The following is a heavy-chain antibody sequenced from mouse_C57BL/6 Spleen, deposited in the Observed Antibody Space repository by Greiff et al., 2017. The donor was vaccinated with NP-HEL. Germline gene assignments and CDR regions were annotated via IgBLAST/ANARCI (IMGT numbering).Heavy chain of an antibody. CDR3: ARGGLRSYGSSSFLYFDY. J-gene: IGHJ2*01. CDR1: GYTFTSYW. CDR2: INPSSGYT. V-gene: IGHV1-7*01. Sequence: QVQLQQSGAELAKPGASVKLSCKASGYTFTSYWMHWVKQRPGQGLEWIGYINPSSGYTKYNQKFKDKATLTADKSSSTAYMQLSSLTYEDSAVYYCARGGLRSYGSSSFLYFDYWGQGTTLTVSS. D-gene: IGHD1-1*01.